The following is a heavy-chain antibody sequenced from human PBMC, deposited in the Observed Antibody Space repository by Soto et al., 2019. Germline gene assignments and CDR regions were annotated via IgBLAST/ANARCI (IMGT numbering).Heavy chain of an antibody. D-gene: IGHD3-10*01. CDR3: ARDMRAVPWYGGISSAFDM. Sequence: EVQLVESGGGSVQPGGSLRLSCAASGFTFSRHWIHWVRQAPGQGLVWVSRTKTDGTTSYADSVRGRFTISRDNAENTLYLQRNSLRAEDTAVYYCARDMRAVPWYGGISSAFDMWGQGTMVTVSS. V-gene: IGHV3-74*01. J-gene: IGHJ3*02. CDR1: GFTFSRHW. CDR2: TKTDGTT.